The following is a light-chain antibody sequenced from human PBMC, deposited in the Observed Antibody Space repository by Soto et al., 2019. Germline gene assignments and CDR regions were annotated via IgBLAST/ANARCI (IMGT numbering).Light chain of an antibody. CDR3: TSYKSSSHYV. CDR2: EVS. V-gene: IGLV2-14*01. CDR1: SSDVGGYNY. Sequence: ALTQPASVSGSPGQSITISCTGTSSDVGGYNYVSWYQQHPGKAPKLMIYEVSNRPSGVSNRFSGSKSGNTASLTISGLQAEDEADYYCTSYKSSSHYVFGTGTKVTVL. J-gene: IGLJ1*01.